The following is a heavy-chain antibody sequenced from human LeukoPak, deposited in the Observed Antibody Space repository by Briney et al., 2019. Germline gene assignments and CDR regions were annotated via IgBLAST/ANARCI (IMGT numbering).Heavy chain of an antibody. J-gene: IGHJ4*02. CDR3: TKAGDVSWYDY. D-gene: IGHD6-13*01. CDR2: INPSGGST. V-gene: IGHV3-23*01. Sequence: GGSRRLSCAASGFTFSSYTMGWVRQAPGKGLEWVSDINPSGGSTYYTDSVRGLFTISQDTFENIFYLKMNILTAEDTALHYSTKAGDVSWYDYWGQGTLVTVSS. CDR1: GFTFSSYT.